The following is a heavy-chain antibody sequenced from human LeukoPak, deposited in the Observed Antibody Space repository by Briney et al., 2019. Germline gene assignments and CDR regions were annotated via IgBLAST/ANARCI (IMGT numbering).Heavy chain of an antibody. D-gene: IGHD3-3*01. Sequence: GGSLRLSCAASGFTFSSYAMHWVRQAPGKGLEWVANIKEDGSEKNYVDSVKGRFTISRDNAKNSLYLQMNSLRAEDTAVYYCARGRNTIFGVVILSYFDYWGQGTPVTVSS. CDR2: IKEDGSEK. V-gene: IGHV3-7*01. J-gene: IGHJ4*02. CDR3: ARGRNTIFGVVILSYFDY. CDR1: GFTFSSYA.